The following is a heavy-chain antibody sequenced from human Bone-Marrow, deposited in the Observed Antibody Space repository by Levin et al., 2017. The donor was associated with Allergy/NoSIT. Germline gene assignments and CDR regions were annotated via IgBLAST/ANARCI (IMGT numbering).Heavy chain of an antibody. CDR3: ARWRGSYDYFDY. Sequence: AGGSLRLSCAASGFTLSNYWMSWVRQAPGKGLEWVANIKQDGSEKYYVDSVKGRFTISRDNAKNSLYLQMNSLRAEDTAVYYCARWRGSYDYFDYWGQGTLVTVSS. J-gene: IGHJ4*02. D-gene: IGHD3-3*01. CDR2: IKQDGSEK. V-gene: IGHV3-7*01. CDR1: GFTLSNYW.